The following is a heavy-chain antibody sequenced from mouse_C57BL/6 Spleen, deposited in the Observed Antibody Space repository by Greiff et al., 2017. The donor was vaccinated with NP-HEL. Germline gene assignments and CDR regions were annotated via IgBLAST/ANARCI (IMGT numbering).Heavy chain of an antibody. CDR2: INPSSGYT. Sequence: QVQLKQSGAELARPGASVKMSCKASGYTFTSYTMHWVKQRPGQGLEWIGYINPSSGYTKYNQKFKDKATLTADKSSSTAYMQLSSLTSEDSAVYYCARSLLRDYFDYWGQGTTLTVSS. V-gene: IGHV1-4*01. CDR1: GYTFTSYT. CDR3: ARSLLRDYFDY. J-gene: IGHJ2*01.